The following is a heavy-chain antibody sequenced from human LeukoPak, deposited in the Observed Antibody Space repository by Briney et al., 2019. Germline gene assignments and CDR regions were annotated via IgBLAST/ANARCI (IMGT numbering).Heavy chain of an antibody. V-gene: IGHV2-5*02. CDR3: AHRHATIFVTSAFDI. CDR2: IYWDDDK. J-gene: IGHJ3*02. D-gene: IGHD3-3*01. CDR1: GFSLSTNGVG. Sequence: SGPTLVNPTQTLTLTCTFSGFSLSTNGVGVGWIRQPPGKALEWLALIYWDDDKRYSPSLKSRLTITKDTSKNQVVLTMTNMDPVDTATYYCAHRHATIFVTSAFDIWGQGTMVTVSS.